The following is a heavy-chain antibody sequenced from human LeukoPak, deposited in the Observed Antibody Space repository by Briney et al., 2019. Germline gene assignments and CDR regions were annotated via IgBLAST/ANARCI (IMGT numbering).Heavy chain of an antibody. Sequence: GGSLRLSCAPSGFTFSSYGMHWVRQAPGKGLEWVAFIRFDGSNKYYADSVKGRFTISRDNSKNTLYLQMNSLRAEDGAVYYCARGAINPLLYYFDYWGQGTLVTVSS. J-gene: IGHJ4*02. D-gene: IGHD2-21*01. CDR1: GFTFSSYG. CDR3: ARGAINPLLYYFDY. V-gene: IGHV3-30*02. CDR2: IRFDGSNK.